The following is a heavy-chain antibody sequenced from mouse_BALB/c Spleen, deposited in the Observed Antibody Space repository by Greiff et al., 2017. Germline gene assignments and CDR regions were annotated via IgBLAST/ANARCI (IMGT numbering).Heavy chain of an antibody. D-gene: IGHD1-1*01. CDR3: ARGGKLLRYFDY. Sequence: VQLQQSGAELMKPGASVKISCKATGYTFSSYWIEWVKQRPGHGLEWIGEILPGSGSTNYNEKFKGKATFTADTSSNTAYMQLSSLTSEDSAVYYCARGGKLLRYFDYWGQGTTLTVSS. J-gene: IGHJ2*01. CDR1: GYTFSSYW. V-gene: IGHV1-9*01. CDR2: ILPGSGST.